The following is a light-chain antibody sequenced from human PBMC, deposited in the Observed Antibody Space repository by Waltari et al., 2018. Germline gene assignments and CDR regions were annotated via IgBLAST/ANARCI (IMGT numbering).Light chain of an antibody. CDR1: QSISSW. CDR3: RQYSSSPYS. CDR2: KAS. Sequence: DIQMTQSPSSLSASVGDTVTITCRASQSISSWLAWYQQKPGKAPEFLIYKASSLQGGVPSRFSGSGSGTDFTLTISSLQPEDFATYYCRQYSSSPYSFGQGTKVEIK. J-gene: IGKJ2*03. V-gene: IGKV1D-16*01.